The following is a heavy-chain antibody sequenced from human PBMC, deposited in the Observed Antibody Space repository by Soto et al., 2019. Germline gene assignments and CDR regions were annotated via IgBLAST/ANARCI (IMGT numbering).Heavy chain of an antibody. CDR2: TYYRTKWNN. Sequence: QVQLQQSGPGMVKPSQTLSLTCAISGDSVSSNRVVWNWIRQSPSRGLEWLGRTYYRTKWNNDYAVSVKSRITVNPDTSKNQFSLQLNSVTPEDTAVYYCARSRDSLFDYWGQGTLVTVSS. D-gene: IGHD2-21*02. V-gene: IGHV6-1*01. CDR1: GDSVSSNRVV. J-gene: IGHJ4*02. CDR3: ARSRDSLFDY.